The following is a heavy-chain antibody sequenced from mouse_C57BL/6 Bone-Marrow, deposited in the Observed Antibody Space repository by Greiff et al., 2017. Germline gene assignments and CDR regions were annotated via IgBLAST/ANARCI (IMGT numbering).Heavy chain of an antibody. V-gene: IGHV1-15*01. J-gene: IGHJ1*03. CDR2: IDPETGGT. CDR3: TTGGYSNYVYWYFDV. Sequence: VQLQQSGAELVRPGASVTLSCKASGYTFTDYEMHWVKQTPVHGLEWIGAIDPETGGTAYNQKFKGKAILTADKSSSTAYMELRSLTSEDSAVYYCTTGGYSNYVYWYFDVWGTGTTVTVSS. D-gene: IGHD2-5*01. CDR1: GYTFTDYE.